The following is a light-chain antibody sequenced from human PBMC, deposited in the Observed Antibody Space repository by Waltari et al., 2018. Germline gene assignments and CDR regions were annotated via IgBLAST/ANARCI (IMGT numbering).Light chain of an antibody. CDR1: QDINSY. Sequence: DIQMTQSPSSLSASVGDTVTITCRASQDINSYLNWFQQKPGKAPKLLIYAATTLQSGVPSRFSGSRSGTEFSLTISSLQPEDFASYYCLQHNSYPLTFGRGTKVEIK. CDR2: AAT. J-gene: IGKJ4*01. CDR3: LQHNSYPLT. V-gene: IGKV1-17*01.